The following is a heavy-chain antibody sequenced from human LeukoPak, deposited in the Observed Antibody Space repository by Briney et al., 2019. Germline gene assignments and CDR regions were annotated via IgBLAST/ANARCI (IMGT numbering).Heavy chain of an antibody. Sequence: GGSLRLSCAASGFTLSSYWMHWVRHAPGKGLVWVSRINSDGSSTSYADSVKGRFTISRDTAKNTLYLQMNSLRAEDTAVYYCARAGPCGGDCYSRLDWYFDLWGRGTLVTVSS. CDR3: ARAGPCGGDCYSRLDWYFDL. D-gene: IGHD2-21*02. J-gene: IGHJ2*01. CDR2: INSDGSST. CDR1: GFTLSSYW. V-gene: IGHV3-74*01.